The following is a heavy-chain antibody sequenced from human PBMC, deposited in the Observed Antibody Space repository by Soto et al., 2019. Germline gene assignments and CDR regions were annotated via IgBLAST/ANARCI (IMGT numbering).Heavy chain of an antibody. CDR2: ISFDGRNT. V-gene: IGHV3-30*18. CDR3: AKQTGSGRYYDVGAGGHFDP. J-gene: IGHJ5*02. CDR1: GFTFNNYG. Sequence: QVQLVESGGGVVQPGGSLTLSCAASGFTFNNYGMHWVRQAPGKGLEWVIVISFDGRNTYYADSVKGRFTISRDNSKNTLQLHMTSLRAEDTAVYYCAKQTGSGRYYDVGAGGHFDPWGQGTLVTVSS. D-gene: IGHD3-10*01.